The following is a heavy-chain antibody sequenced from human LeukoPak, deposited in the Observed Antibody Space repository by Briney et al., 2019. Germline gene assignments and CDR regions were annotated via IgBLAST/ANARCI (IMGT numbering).Heavy chain of an antibody. CDR1: GGSISSGSYY. V-gene: IGHV4-61*02. Sequence: SETLSLTCTVSGGSISSGSYYCSWIRQPAGKGLEWIGRIYTSGSTNYNPSLKSRVTISVDTSKNQFSLKLSSVTAADTAVYYCARVPRSYYYYYYMDVWGKGTTVTVSS. CDR2: IYTSGST. J-gene: IGHJ6*03. CDR3: ARVPRSYYYYYYMDV.